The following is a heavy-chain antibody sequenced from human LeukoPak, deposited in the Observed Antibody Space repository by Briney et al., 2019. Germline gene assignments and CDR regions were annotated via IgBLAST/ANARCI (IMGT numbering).Heavy chain of an antibody. V-gene: IGHV3-23*01. CDR2: ISGSGGST. CDR3: AKDDYYDILTGYYTLFDY. D-gene: IGHD3-9*01. Sequence: PGGSLRLSCAASGFTFSSYAMSRVRQAPGKGLEWVSAISGSGGSTYYADSVKGRFTISRDNSKNTLYLQMNSLRAEDTAVYYCAKDDYYDILTGYYTLFDYWDQGTLVTVSS. J-gene: IGHJ4*02. CDR1: GFTFSSYA.